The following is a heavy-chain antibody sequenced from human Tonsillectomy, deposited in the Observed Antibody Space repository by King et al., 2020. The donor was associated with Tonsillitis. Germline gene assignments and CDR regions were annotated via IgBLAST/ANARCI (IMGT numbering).Heavy chain of an antibody. D-gene: IGHD1-26*01. Sequence: QLQESGPGHVKPSETLSLTCTVSGDSISGSIYYWGWTRQPPGKGLEWIGTVYYSGITNYNPSLKSRVTISVDTSKKLFSLRLNSVTAADTAVYYCARQISGRGLDVWGQGTTVTVSS. CDR3: ARQISGRGLDV. CDR1: GDSISGSIYY. V-gene: IGHV4-39*01. J-gene: IGHJ6*02. CDR2: VYYSGIT.